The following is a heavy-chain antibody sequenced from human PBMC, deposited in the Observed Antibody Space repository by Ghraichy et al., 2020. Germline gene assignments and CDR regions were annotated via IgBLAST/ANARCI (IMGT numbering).Heavy chain of an antibody. CDR3: AKDGGSSGWYRDWFDP. CDR2: ISGSGGST. D-gene: IGHD6-19*01. V-gene: IGHV3-23*01. Sequence: GESLNISCAASGFTFSSYAMSWVRQAPGKGLEWVSAISGSGGSTYYADSVKGRFTISRDNSKNTLLLQMNSLRAEDTAVYYCAKDGGSSGWYRDWFDPWGQGTLVTVSS. J-gene: IGHJ5*02. CDR1: GFTFSSYA.